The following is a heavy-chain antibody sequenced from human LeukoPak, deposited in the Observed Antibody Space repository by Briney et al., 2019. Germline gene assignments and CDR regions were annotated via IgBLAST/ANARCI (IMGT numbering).Heavy chain of an antibody. CDR3: AKYDVGYCSGGSCYSLDN. CDR2: ISRDSGSI. Sequence: GGSLRLSCAAYGFTFRNYALSWVRQAPGKGLEWVSAISRDSGSIEYADSVKGRFTISRDNSKSTLYLQVSSLRAEDTAIYYCAKYDVGYCSGGSCYSLDNWGQGTLLTVSS. CDR1: GFTFRNYA. V-gene: IGHV3-23*01. J-gene: IGHJ4*02. D-gene: IGHD2-15*01.